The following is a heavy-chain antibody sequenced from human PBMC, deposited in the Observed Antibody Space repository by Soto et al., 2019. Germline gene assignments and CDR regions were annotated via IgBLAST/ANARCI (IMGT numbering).Heavy chain of an antibody. CDR2: ISYDGSNK. CDR1: GFTFSSYA. D-gene: IGHD6-13*01. V-gene: IGHV3-30-3*01. Sequence: LRLSCAASGFTFSSYAMHWVRQAPGKGLEWVAVISYDGSNKYYADSVKGRFTISRDNSKNTLYLQMNSLRAEDTAVYYCARDRGDSSSWSYYYYGMDVWGQGTTVTVSS. J-gene: IGHJ6*02. CDR3: ARDRGDSSSWSYYYYGMDV.